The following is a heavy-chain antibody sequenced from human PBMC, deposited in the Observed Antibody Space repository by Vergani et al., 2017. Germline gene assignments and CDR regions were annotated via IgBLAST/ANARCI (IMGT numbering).Heavy chain of an antibody. D-gene: IGHD2-2*01. Sequence: EVQLVESGGGLVQPGGSLRLSCAASGFTFSDHYMDWVRQAPGKGLEWVGRTRNKANSYTTEYAESVKGRFTISRDDSKNSLYLQMNSLKLKDTAVYYCARLGYCSSTTCRQDIDIWGQGTMVTVS. CDR3: ARLGYCSSTTCRQDIDI. CDR2: TRNKANSYTT. J-gene: IGHJ3*02. CDR1: GFTFSDHY. V-gene: IGHV3-72*01.